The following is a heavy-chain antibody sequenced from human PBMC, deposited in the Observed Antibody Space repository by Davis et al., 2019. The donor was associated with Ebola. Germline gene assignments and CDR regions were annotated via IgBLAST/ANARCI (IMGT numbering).Heavy chain of an antibody. J-gene: IGHJ6*02. V-gene: IGHV3-23*01. CDR3: AKDREAIFGGMDV. D-gene: IGHD3-3*01. Sequence: GESLKISCAVPGFTFSSYAMSWVRQAPGKGLEWVSSISGSGDNTYYTDSVKGRFTISRDNSKNTLYLQMNSLRAEDTAVYYCAKDREAIFGGMDVWGQGTTVTVSS. CDR1: GFTFSSYA. CDR2: ISGSGDNT.